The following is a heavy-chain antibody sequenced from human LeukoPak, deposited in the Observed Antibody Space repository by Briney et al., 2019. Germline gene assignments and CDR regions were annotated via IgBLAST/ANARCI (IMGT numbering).Heavy chain of an antibody. D-gene: IGHD3-3*01. CDR2: IIPIFGTA. Sequence: GSSVKVSCKASGGAFSSYAISWVRQAPGQGLEWMGGIIPIFGTANYAQKFQGRVTITADEFTKTAYMELRSLRFEDTAVYYCARITENPGYDPYGMDVWGQGTTVTVSS. J-gene: IGHJ6*02. CDR3: ARITENPGYDPYGMDV. CDR1: GGAFSSYA. V-gene: IGHV1-69*01.